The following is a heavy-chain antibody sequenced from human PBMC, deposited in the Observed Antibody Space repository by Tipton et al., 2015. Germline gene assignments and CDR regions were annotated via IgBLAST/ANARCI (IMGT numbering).Heavy chain of an antibody. CDR3: AEKRGYFGGHGMDV. CDR1: GFTFSSYA. V-gene: IGHV3-23*01. J-gene: IGHJ6*02. CDR2: ISGNGGRT. Sequence: SLRLSCAASGFTFSSYAMSWVRQAPGKGLEWVSAISGNGGRTYYTDSVKGRFTISRDNSKNTLFLQMNSLRVEDTAVYYCAEKRGYFGGHGMDVWGQGTTVTVSS. D-gene: IGHD3-10*01.